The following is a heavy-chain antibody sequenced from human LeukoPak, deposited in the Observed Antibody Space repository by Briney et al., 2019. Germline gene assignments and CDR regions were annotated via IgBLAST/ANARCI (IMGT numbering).Heavy chain of an antibody. CDR3: ARGHTTYYYYGMDV. CDR2: IYTSGST. J-gene: IGHJ6*02. V-gene: IGHV4-4*07. D-gene: IGHD1-14*01. Sequence: PSETLSLTCAASGGSISSYYWSWIRQPAGKGLEWIGRIYTSGSTNYDPSLQSRVTMSVDTSKNQFSLKLSSVTAADTAVYYCARGHTTYYYYGMDVWGQGTTVTVSS. CDR1: GGSISSYY.